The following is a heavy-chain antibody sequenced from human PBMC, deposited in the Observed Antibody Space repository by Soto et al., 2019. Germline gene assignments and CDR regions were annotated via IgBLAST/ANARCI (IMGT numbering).Heavy chain of an antibody. D-gene: IGHD3-3*01. CDR2: MNPNSGNT. J-gene: IGHJ6*01. CDR3: ARGGGFWTGQSLGV. V-gene: IGHV1-8*01. Sequence: SVKVSCTDSGYTLTSYDINWVQQENGQGLEWMGWMNPNSGNTGYAQKFQGRVTMTRNTSISTAYMELSSLRSEDTAVYYCARGGGFWTGQSLGVWGQGTTVTVSS. CDR1: GYTLTSYD.